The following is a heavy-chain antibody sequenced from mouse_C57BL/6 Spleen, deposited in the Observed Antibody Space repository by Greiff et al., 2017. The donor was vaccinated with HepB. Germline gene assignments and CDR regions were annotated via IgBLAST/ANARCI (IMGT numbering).Heavy chain of an antibody. CDR1: GYTFTDYE. Sequence: QVQLQQSGAELVRPGASVTLSCKASGYTFTDYEMHWVKQTPVHGLEWIGAIDPETGGTAYNQKFKGKAILTADKSSSTAYMELRSLTSEDSAVYYCTRGTTVVATRNFDYWGQGTTLTVSS. J-gene: IGHJ2*01. V-gene: IGHV1-15*01. CDR2: IDPETGGT. D-gene: IGHD1-1*01. CDR3: TRGTTVVATRNFDY.